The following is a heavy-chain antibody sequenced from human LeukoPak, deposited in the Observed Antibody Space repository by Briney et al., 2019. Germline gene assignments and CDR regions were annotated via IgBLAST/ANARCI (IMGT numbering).Heavy chain of an antibody. J-gene: IGHJ4*02. V-gene: IGHV3-33*01. CDR3: ARWGETSQYYLDY. Sequence: PGGSLRLSCAASGFIVSNYGMHWVRQAPGKGLEWLAVINYDGSNKHYADSVKGRFTISKDNSKNTLYLQMNSLRAEDTAVYYCARWGETSQYYLDYWGQGTLATVSS. D-gene: IGHD3-16*01. CDR1: GFIVSNYG. CDR2: INYDGSNK.